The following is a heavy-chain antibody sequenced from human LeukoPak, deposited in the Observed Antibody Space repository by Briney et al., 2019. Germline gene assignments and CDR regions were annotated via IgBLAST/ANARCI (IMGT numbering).Heavy chain of an antibody. CDR1: GGSCSGYY. V-gene: IGHV4-34*01. J-gene: IGHJ4*02. CDR2: FNHSGST. Sequence: SETLSLTCAVYGGSCSGYYWSWFRQPPGKGLEWIVEFNHSGSTNYNPSLKSRVTISVDTSKNQFSLKLASVTAADTAVYYCARVPAGELGIIDYWGQGILVTVSS. CDR3: ARVPAGELGIIDY. D-gene: IGHD7-27*01.